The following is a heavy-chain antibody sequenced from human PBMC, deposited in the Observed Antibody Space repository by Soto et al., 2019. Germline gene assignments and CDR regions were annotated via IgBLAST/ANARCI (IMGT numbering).Heavy chain of an antibody. V-gene: IGHV1-18*01. J-gene: IGHJ4*02. Sequence: QVQLVQSGAEVKKPGASVKVSCKVSGYTFTNYGISWVRQTPGQGLEWMGWLSAYNGNTNYAQQLQGRVTMTTDTSTSTAYMELRSLRSDDTAVYYCARDVGHYYDGSGYKIYFDYWGQGTLVTISS. CDR2: LSAYNGNT. CDR1: GYTFTNYG. CDR3: ARDVGHYYDGSGYKIYFDY. D-gene: IGHD3-22*01.